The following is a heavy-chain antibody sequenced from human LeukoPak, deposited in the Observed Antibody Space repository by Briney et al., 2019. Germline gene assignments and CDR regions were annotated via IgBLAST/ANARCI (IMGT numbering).Heavy chain of an antibody. V-gene: IGHV3-33*01. CDR2: IWYDGSNK. Sequence: GGSLRLSCAASGFTFSSYGMHWVRQAPGKGLKWVAVIWYDGSNKYYADSVKGRFTIFRDNSKNTLYLQMNSLRAEDTAVYYCARDDGYYDSSGSDYWGQGTLVTVSS. CDR3: ARDDGYYDSSGSDY. CDR1: GFTFSSYG. D-gene: IGHD3-22*01. J-gene: IGHJ4*02.